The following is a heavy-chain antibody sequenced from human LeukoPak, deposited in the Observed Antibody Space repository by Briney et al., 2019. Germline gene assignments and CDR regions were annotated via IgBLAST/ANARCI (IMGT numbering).Heavy chain of an antibody. CDR3: ARDLYDSSGYYLGYYFDY. Sequence: PGGSLRLSCAASGFTFSSYSMNWVRQAPGKGLEWVSSISSSSSYIYYADSVKGRFTISRDSAKNSLYLQMNSLRAEDTAVYYCARDLYDSSGYYLGYYFDYWGQGTLVTVSS. CDR1: GFTFSSYS. V-gene: IGHV3-21*01. CDR2: ISSSSSYI. D-gene: IGHD3-22*01. J-gene: IGHJ4*02.